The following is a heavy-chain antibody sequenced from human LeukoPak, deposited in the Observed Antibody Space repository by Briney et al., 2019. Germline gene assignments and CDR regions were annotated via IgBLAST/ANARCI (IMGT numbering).Heavy chain of an antibody. CDR1: GGSISSYY. J-gene: IGHJ3*02. CDR3: ARGGSSGYRDDAFDI. V-gene: IGHV4-59*01. D-gene: IGHD3-22*01. Sequence: SETLSLTCTVSGGSISSYYWSWIRQPPGKGLEWIGYIYYSGSTNYNPSLKSRVTISVDTSKDQFSLKLSSVTAADTAVYYCARGGSSGYRDDAFDIWGQGTMVTVSS. CDR2: IYYSGST.